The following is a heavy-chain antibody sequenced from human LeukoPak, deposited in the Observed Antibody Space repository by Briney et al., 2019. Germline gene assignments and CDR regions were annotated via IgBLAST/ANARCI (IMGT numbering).Heavy chain of an antibody. Sequence: PSETLSLTCAVSGGSITSTNWWTWVRPPPGKGLEWIGEFHLDGRTNYNPSLTRRLTLSVDLYENHISLKLTSVTAADTAVYYCAREGGFYRPLDYLGQGTLVTVSS. J-gene: IGHJ4*02. CDR1: GGSITSTNW. D-gene: IGHD3-3*01. V-gene: IGHV4-4*02. CDR3: AREGGFYRPLDY. CDR2: FHLDGRT.